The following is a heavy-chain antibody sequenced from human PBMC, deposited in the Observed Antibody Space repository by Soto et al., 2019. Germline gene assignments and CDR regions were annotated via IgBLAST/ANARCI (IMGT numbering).Heavy chain of an antibody. Sequence: QVQLVQSGAEVKKPGASVTVSCNASGYTFTTYGITWVRQAPGQGLEWMGWISDYNGNTNYAQKFQGRVTVTIDTSTATAYMELRSLRSDDTAVYHCARGPRSSPCSDPWGQGTLVTVSS. D-gene: IGHD2-15*01. CDR2: ISDYNGNT. CDR3: ARGPRSSPCSDP. V-gene: IGHV1-18*01. J-gene: IGHJ5*02. CDR1: GYTFTTYG.